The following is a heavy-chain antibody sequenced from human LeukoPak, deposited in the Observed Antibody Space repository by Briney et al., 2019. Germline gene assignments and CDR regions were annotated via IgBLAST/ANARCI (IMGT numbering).Heavy chain of an antibody. Sequence: GGSLRLSCAASGFTFSTYWMTWVRQAPGKGLEWVGNIKPDGRETYFVDSVKGRFTISRDNAQNSLYLQMNSLRAEDTSLYYCAKDYYASGSHDYWGQGTLVTVSS. J-gene: IGHJ4*02. CDR1: GFTFSTYW. V-gene: IGHV3-7*04. CDR2: IKPDGRET. D-gene: IGHD3-10*01. CDR3: AKDYYASGSHDY.